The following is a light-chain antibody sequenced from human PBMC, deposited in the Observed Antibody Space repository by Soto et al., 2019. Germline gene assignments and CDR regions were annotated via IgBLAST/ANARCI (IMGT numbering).Light chain of an antibody. V-gene: IGLV2-8*01. CDR1: SSDVGGYNY. CDR3: ASYTGSDTLV. J-gene: IGLJ2*01. CDR2: EVS. Sequence: QSVLTQPPSASGSPGQSATISCTGTSSDVGGYNYVSWYQQHPGKAPKLMIYEVSKRPSGVPDRLSGSKSGNTASLTVSGLQVEDEADYYCASYTGSDTLVFGGGTQLTVL.